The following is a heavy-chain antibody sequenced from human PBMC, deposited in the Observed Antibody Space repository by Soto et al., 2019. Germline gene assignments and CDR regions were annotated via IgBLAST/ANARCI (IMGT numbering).Heavy chain of an antibody. CDR3: ARTGEQLAAFDY. Sequence: GGSLRLSCAASGFTFSSYSMNWVRQAPGKGLEWVSSISSSSSYIYYADSVKGRFTISRDNAKNSLYLQMNSLRAEDTAVYYCARTGEQLAAFDYWGQGTLVTVSS. D-gene: IGHD6-6*01. CDR2: ISSSSSYI. J-gene: IGHJ4*02. CDR1: GFTFSSYS. V-gene: IGHV3-21*01.